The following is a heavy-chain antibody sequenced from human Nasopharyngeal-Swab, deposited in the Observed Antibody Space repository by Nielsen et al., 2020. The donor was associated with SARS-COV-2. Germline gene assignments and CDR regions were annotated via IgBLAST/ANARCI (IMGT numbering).Heavy chain of an antibody. CDR2: IFYSGST. V-gene: IGHV4-39*07. Sequence: WLRQPPGKGLEWIGRIFYSGSTYYNPSLKSRVTISVDTSKNQFSLKLSSVTAADTAVYYCARDRAAAGPYYDYYYGMDVWGQGTTVTVSS. D-gene: IGHD6-13*01. CDR3: ARDRAAAGPYYDYYYGMDV. J-gene: IGHJ6*02.